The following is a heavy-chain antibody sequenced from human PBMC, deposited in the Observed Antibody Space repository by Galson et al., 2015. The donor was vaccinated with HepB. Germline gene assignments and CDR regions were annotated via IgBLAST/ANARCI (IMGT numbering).Heavy chain of an antibody. CDR2: ISGSGGGT. V-gene: IGHV3-23*01. Sequence: SLRLSCAASGFTFSTYAMSWVRQTPGKGLERVSAISGSGGGTYYADSVKGRFTISRDNSIHTLYLQLNSLRAEDTAVYYCAKGTLGYCTSSCYFFDYWGQGTLVTVSS. J-gene: IGHJ4*02. D-gene: IGHD2-2*01. CDR3: AKGTLGYCTSSCYFFDY. CDR1: GFTFSTYA.